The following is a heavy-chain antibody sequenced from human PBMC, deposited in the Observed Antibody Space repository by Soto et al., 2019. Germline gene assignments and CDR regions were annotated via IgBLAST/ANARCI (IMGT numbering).Heavy chain of an antibody. V-gene: IGHV3-74*01. J-gene: IGHJ6*02. CDR1: GFTFSSYW. CDR3: AGAKGSYGVDV. Sequence: GGSLRLSCAASGFTFSSYWMHWVRQAPGKGLVWVSRVNSDGSSTSYADSVKGRFTISRDNAKNTLNLQMNSMRAEGRAVYYCAGAKGSYGVDVWGQGXTVTVSS. CDR2: VNSDGSST.